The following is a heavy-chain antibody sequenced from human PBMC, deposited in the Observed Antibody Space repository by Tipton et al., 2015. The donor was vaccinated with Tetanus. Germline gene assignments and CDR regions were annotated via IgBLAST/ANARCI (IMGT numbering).Heavy chain of an antibody. J-gene: IGHJ5*02. D-gene: IGHD3-10*01. V-gene: IGHV5-51*01. CDR1: GHNSRSYW. Sequence: QSGAEVKKPGESLKISCKVSGHNSRSYWVSWVRQMPGKGLEWMGIIYPGDSDATYSPSFQGQVTISADKSISTAYLQWTSLKPSDTAIYFCARLPKHYSASGSTWGQGTLVTVSS. CDR3: ARLPKHYSASGST. CDR2: IYPGDSDA.